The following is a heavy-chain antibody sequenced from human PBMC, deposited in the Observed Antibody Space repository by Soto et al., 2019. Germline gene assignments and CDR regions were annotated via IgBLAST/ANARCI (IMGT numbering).Heavy chain of an antibody. V-gene: IGHV3-30-3*01. D-gene: IGHD6-6*01. CDR2: ISYDGSNK. J-gene: IGHJ4*02. Sequence: QVQLVESGGGVVQPGRSLRLSCAASGFTFSSYAMHWVRQAPGKGLEWVAVISYDGSNKYYADSVKGRFTISRDNSKNTLYLQMSSLRGEYTAVYCCAGEGSSSLPLDYLGQGTLVTVSS. CDR1: GFTFSSYA. CDR3: AGEGSSSLPLDY.